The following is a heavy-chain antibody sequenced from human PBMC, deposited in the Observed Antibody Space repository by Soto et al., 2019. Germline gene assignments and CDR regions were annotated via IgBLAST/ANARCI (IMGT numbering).Heavy chain of an antibody. CDR3: ARDSPAPPLRFLEWLFSYPLYGMDV. D-gene: IGHD3-3*01. CDR1: GYTFTSYG. V-gene: IGHV1-18*01. Sequence: QVPLVQSGAEVKKPGASVKVSCKASGYTFTSYGISWVRQAPGQGLEWMGWFSAYNGNTNYAQKLQGRVTMTTDTTPITAYMELRSLRSDDTAVYYCARDSPAPPLRFLEWLFSYPLYGMDVWGQGTTVTVSS. J-gene: IGHJ6*02. CDR2: FSAYNGNT.